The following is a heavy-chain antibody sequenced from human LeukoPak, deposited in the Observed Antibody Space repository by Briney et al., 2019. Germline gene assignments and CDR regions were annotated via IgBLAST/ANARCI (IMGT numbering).Heavy chain of an antibody. D-gene: IGHD2-21*02. CDR2: INHSGST. J-gene: IGHJ3*02. V-gene: IGHV4-34*01. Sequence: SETLSLTCAVYGGSFSGYYWSWIRQPPGKGLEWIGEINHSGSTNYNPSLKSRVTISVDTSKNQFSLKLSSVTAADTAVYYCARYPPFCGGDCPSDAFDIWGQGTMVTVSS. CDR1: GGSFSGYY. CDR3: ARYPPFCGGDCPSDAFDI.